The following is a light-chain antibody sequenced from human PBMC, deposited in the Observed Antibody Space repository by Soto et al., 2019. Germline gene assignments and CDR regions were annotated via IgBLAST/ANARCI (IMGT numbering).Light chain of an antibody. CDR1: SSDVGGYNY. CDR3: SSYAGSSKLGV. V-gene: IGLV2-8*01. Sequence: QSALTQPPSASGSPGQSVTISCTGTSSDVGGYNYVSWYQQHPGRAPKLMIYEVSKRPSGVPDRFSGSKSGNTASLTVSGLQPEDEADYYCSSYAGSSKLGVFGGGTKVTVL. J-gene: IGLJ2*01. CDR2: EVS.